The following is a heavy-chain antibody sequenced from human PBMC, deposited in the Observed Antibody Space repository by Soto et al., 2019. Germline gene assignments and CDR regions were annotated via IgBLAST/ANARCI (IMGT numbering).Heavy chain of an antibody. Sequence: PVGSLRLSCAASGFTFSAYSMNWARQAPGKGLEWVSYITAGSNTIFYADSVKGRFTISRDNAKNSLYLQMNSLRDDDTAVYYCARDNGMAGSFDPWGPGTLVTVSS. CDR1: GFTFSAYS. D-gene: IGHD2-8*01. CDR2: ITAGSNTI. J-gene: IGHJ5*02. V-gene: IGHV3-48*02. CDR3: ARDNGMAGSFDP.